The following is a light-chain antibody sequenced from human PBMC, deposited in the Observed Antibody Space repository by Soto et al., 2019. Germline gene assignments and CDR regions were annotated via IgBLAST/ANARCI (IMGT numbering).Light chain of an antibody. CDR1: SSDIGGYNA. CDR2: EVT. CDR3: CSYAGSSTYV. J-gene: IGLJ1*01. Sequence: QSVLTQPASVSGSPGQTITISCTGTSSDIGGYNAVSWYQHHPGKAPKLIIYEVTHRPSGVSNRFSGSKSGNTASLTISGLQAEDEADYYCCSYAGSSTYVFGTGTKVTVL. V-gene: IGLV2-23*02.